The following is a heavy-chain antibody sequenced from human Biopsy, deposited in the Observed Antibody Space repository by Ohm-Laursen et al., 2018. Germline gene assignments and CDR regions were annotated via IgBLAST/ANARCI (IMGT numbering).Heavy chain of an antibody. D-gene: IGHD3-10*01. J-gene: IGHJ6*02. Sequence: GTLSLTCAVYGESFNGYYWSWIRQTPGKGLEWIGEINHSGRTNYNSSLKSRVTISVDTSKNQFSLKVRSVTAADTAVYYCVRGVDYYGPYHYYALDVWGQGTTVTVSS. CDR3: VRGVDYYGPYHYYALDV. CDR1: GESFNGYY. CDR2: INHSGRT. V-gene: IGHV4-34*01.